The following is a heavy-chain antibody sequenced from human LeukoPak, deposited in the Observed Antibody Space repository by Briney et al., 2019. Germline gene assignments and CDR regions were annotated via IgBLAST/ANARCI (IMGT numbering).Heavy chain of an antibody. CDR3: AGGDYYDSSGYYQQFDY. D-gene: IGHD3-22*01. Sequence: ASVKVSCKASGGTFSSYAISWARQAPGQGLEWMGGIIPIFGTANYAQKFQGRVTITTDESTSTAYMELSSLRSEDTAVYYCAGGDYYDSSGYYQQFDYWGQGTLVTVSS. CDR2: IIPIFGTA. J-gene: IGHJ4*02. V-gene: IGHV1-69*05. CDR1: GGTFSSYA.